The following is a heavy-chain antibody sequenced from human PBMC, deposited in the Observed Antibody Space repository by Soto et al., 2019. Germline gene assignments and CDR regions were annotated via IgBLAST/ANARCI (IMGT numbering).Heavy chain of an antibody. D-gene: IGHD3-9*01. CDR3: TTVGARITYYDILTSLELTSRWFDP. J-gene: IGHJ5*02. CDR1: GFTFSNAW. V-gene: IGHV3-15*07. Sequence: GGSLRLSCAASGFTFSNAWMNWVRQAPGKGLEWVGRIKSKTDGGTTDYAAPVKGRFTISRDDSKNTLYLQMNSLKTEDTAVYYCTTVGARITYYDILTSLELTSRWFDPWGQGTLVTVSS. CDR2: IKSKTDGGTT.